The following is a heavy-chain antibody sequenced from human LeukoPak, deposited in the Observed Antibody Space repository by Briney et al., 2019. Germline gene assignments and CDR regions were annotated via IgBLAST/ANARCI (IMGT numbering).Heavy chain of an antibody. D-gene: IGHD3-22*01. J-gene: IGHJ4*02. Sequence: PGGSLRLSCAASGFTFSSYSMNWIRQAPGKGLEWVSSISGSGEFIYYGDSVKGRVTISRDNGKNSLYLQMNSVRPEDMAVYYCASYDSHGCHFCYSWGWGNLVLVSS. CDR2: ISGSGEFI. V-gene: IGHV3-21*01. CDR3: ASYDSHGCHFCYS. CDR1: GFTFSSYS.